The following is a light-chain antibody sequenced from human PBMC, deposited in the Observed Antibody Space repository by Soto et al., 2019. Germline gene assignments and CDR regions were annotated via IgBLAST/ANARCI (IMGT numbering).Light chain of an antibody. Sequence: QSVLTQPASVSGSPGQSITISCTGTSSDVGGYNYVSWYQQHPGKAPKLMIYEVSNRPSGVSHRFSGSKSGNTASLTISGRLPEDEADYYYSSYSSSGTGVFGTGTKLTVL. J-gene: IGLJ1*01. V-gene: IGLV2-14*01. CDR3: SSYSSSGTGV. CDR1: SSDVGGYNY. CDR2: EVS.